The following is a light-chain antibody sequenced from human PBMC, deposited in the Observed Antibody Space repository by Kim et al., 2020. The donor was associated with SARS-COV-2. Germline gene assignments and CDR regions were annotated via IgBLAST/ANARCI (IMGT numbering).Light chain of an antibody. CDR2: QDR. V-gene: IGLV3-1*01. CDR1: KLGNKY. J-gene: IGLJ2*01. CDR3: QAWDSSTVV. Sequence: LSPGQTASIPCSGDKLGNKYACWYQQKPGQSPVLVIYQDRKRPSGIPERFSGSNSGNTATLTISGTQAMDEADYYCQAWDSSTVVFGGGTQLTVL.